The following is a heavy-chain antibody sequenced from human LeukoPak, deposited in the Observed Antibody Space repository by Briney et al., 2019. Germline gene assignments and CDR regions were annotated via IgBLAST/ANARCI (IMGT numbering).Heavy chain of an antibody. Sequence: ASVKVSCKASGYTFTGYYMHWVRQAPGQGLEWMGWINPNSGGTNYAQKFQGWVTMTRDTSISTAYMELGRLRSDDTAVYYCARGSSGRGDWFDPWGQGTLVTVSS. J-gene: IGHJ5*02. CDR1: GYTFTGYY. CDR3: ARGSSGRGDWFDP. V-gene: IGHV1-2*04. CDR2: INPNSGGT.